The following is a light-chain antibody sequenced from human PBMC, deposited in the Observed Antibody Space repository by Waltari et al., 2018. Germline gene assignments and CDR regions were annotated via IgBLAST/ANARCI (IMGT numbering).Light chain of an antibody. CDR2: KAS. V-gene: IGKV1-5*03. J-gene: IGKJ2*03. CDR1: QSVSSW. CDR3: QHYSTYPFS. Sequence: IQLTQSPSTLPASVGDRVTLTCRASQSVSSWLAWYQQKPGKAPNLLIFKASTLERGVPSRFSGSGSGTDFTLTISGLQPDDFATYYCQHYSTYPFSFGQGTTLEIK.